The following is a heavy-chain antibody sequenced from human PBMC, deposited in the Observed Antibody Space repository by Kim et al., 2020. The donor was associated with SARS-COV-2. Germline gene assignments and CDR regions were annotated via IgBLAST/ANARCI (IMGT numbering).Heavy chain of an antibody. J-gene: IGHJ4*02. V-gene: IGHV3-23*01. D-gene: IGHD3-10*01. Sequence: VKGRFTTSRDNSKNPLYLQMNSLGAEDTAVYYCAKVVYYYGSGSPSPFDYWGQGTLVTVSS. CDR3: AKVVYYYGSGSPSPFDY.